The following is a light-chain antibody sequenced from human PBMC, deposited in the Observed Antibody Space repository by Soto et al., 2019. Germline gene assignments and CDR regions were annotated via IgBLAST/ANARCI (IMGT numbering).Light chain of an antibody. CDR2: WAS. J-gene: IGKJ4*01. V-gene: IGKV4-1*01. CDR1: QSVLYSPNNKNY. Sequence: DIVMTQSPDSLAVSLGERATINCKSSQSVLYSPNNKNYLAWYQQKPGQTPKLLIYWASTRESGVPDRFSGSGSGTDFTLTISSLQAEDVEVYYCQQYFSIPLTFGGGTKVETK. CDR3: QQYFSIPLT.